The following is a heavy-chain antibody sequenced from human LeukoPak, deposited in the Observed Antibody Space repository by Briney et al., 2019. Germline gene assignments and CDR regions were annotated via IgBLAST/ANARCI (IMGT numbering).Heavy chain of an antibody. J-gene: IGHJ4*02. CDR1: GFTFGDYG. V-gene: IGHV3-49*04. Sequence: GGALRLSCTASGFTFGDYGMSWVRQAPGEGLEWVGFIQSGNYGGTTQHAASVKGRFTISRKDSKSIAYLQMNSLKTEDTAVYYCTASDHLYCSSISCHFDYWGQGTLVTVSS. D-gene: IGHD2-2*01. CDR3: TASDHLYCSSISCHFDY. CDR2: IQSGNYGGTT.